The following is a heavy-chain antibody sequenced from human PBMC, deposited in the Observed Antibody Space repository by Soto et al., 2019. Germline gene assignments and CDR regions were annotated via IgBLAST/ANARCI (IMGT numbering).Heavy chain of an antibody. CDR3: AREVTSIAARLGIDP. J-gene: IGHJ5*02. CDR2: IYHSGST. V-gene: IGHV4-4*02. D-gene: IGHD6-6*01. CDR1: GGSISSSNW. Sequence: SETLSLTCAVSGGSISSSNWWSWVRQPPGKGLEWIGEIYHSGSTNYNPSLKSRVTISVDKSKNQFSLRLSSVTAADTDVYYCAREVTSIAARLGIDPWGQGTLVTVS.